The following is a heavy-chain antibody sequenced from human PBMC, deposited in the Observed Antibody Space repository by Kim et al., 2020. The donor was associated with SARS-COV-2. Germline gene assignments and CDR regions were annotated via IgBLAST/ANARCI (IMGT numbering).Heavy chain of an antibody. CDR2: IKQDGSEK. D-gene: IGHD6-13*01. J-gene: IGHJ4*02. V-gene: IGHV3-7*01. Sequence: GGSLRLSCAASGFTFSSYWMSWVRQAPGKGLEWVANIKQDGSEKYYVDSVKGRFTISRDNAKNSLYLQMNSLRAEDTAVYYCARVTVWQQLVRTPRQDYWGQGTLVTVSS. CDR3: ARVTVWQQLVRTPRQDY. CDR1: GFTFSSYW.